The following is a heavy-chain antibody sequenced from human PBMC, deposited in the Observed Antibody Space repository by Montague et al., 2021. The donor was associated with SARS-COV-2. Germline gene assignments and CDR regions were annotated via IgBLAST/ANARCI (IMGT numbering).Heavy chain of an antibody. Sequence: SETLSLTCVVYGGSFSGYYWSWIRQPPGKGLEWIGEINHSGSLNYNPSPKSRVTISVDTSKKQFSLRLNSVTAADTAVYYCARGGGYSYGALDYWGQGTLVTVS. J-gene: IGHJ4*02. V-gene: IGHV4-34*01. CDR1: GGSFSGYY. CDR3: ARGGGYSYGALDY. D-gene: IGHD5-18*01. CDR2: INHSGSL.